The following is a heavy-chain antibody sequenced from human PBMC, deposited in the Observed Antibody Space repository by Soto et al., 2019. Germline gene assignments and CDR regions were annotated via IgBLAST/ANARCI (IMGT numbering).Heavy chain of an antibody. Sequence: GGSLRLSCAASGFTFSSYSMNWVRQAPGKGLEWVSYISSSSSTIYYADSVKGRFTISRENAKNSLYLQMNSLSDEDTAVYYCARGMYYYDSSGWAYWGQGTLVTVSS. V-gene: IGHV3-48*02. J-gene: IGHJ4*02. CDR2: ISSSSSTI. CDR1: GFTFSSYS. D-gene: IGHD3-22*01. CDR3: ARGMYYYDSSGWAY.